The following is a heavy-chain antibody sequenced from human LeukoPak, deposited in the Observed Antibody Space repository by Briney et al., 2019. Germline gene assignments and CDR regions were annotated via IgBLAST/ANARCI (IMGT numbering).Heavy chain of an antibody. CDR1: GYTSTSYY. CDR2: IIPIFGTA. J-gene: IGHJ4*02. Sequence: GASVKVSCKASGYTSTSYYMHWVRQAPGQGLEWMGRIIPIFGTANYAQKFQGRVTITTDESTSTAYMELSSLRSEDTAVYYCARGHDYFDYWGQGTLVTVSS. CDR3: ARGHDYFDY. V-gene: IGHV1-69*05.